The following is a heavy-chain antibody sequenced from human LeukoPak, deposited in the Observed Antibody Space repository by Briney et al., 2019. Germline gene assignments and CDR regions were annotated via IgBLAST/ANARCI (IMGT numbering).Heavy chain of an antibody. D-gene: IGHD1-14*01. Sequence: SQTLSLTCTVSGGSISSGGYYWSWIRQHPGKGLEWIEYIYYSGSTYYNPSLKSRVTISVDTSKNQFSLKLSSVTAADTAVYYCARRKLYYFDYWGQGTLVTVSS. J-gene: IGHJ4*02. V-gene: IGHV4-31*03. CDR3: ARRKLYYFDY. CDR1: GGSISSGGYY. CDR2: IYYSGST.